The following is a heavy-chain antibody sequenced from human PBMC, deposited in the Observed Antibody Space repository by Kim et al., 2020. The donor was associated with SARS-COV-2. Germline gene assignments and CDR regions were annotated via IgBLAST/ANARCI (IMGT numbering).Heavy chain of an antibody. V-gene: IGHV4-59*13. CDR2: VHSSGSS. J-gene: IGHJ6*02. CDR1: GASINIYY. CDR3: ARDSLGMTMDV. D-gene: IGHD7-27*01. Sequence: SETLSLTCAVSGASINIYYWSWVRQPPGKGLEWIGYVHSSGSSNYNPSLKSRVTISLDTSKNQFSLKVNSVTAADAAVYYCARDSLGMTMDVLGQGTTVT.